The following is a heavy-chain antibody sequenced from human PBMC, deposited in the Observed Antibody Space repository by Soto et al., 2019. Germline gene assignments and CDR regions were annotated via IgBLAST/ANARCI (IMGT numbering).Heavy chain of an antibody. D-gene: IGHD3-16*01. CDR1: GYSFTNYW. V-gene: IGHV5-10-1*01. CDR2: IDPSDSYT. J-gene: IGHJ3*02. CDR3: ARHRGGLMNAFDI. Sequence: PGESLKISCKGSGYSFTNYWISWVRQMPGRGLEWMGRIDPSDSYTIYSPSFQGHVTISADKSISTAYLQWSSLKASDTAMFYCARHRGGLMNAFDIWGQGTMVTVSS.